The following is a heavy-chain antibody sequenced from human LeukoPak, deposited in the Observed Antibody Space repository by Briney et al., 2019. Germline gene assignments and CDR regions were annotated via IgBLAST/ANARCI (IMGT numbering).Heavy chain of an antibody. V-gene: IGHV3-48*01. D-gene: IGHD6-13*01. CDR3: ARSYYSSSCPGY. J-gene: IGHJ4*02. CDR1: GFSFASYS. CDR2: ISRASSTI. Sequence: GGSLRLSCAASGFSFASYSMNWVSQAPGKGLEWVSYISRASSTIYYADSVKGRFTISRDNAKNSLYLQMNSLRAEDTAVYYCARSYYSSSCPGYWGQGTLVTVSS.